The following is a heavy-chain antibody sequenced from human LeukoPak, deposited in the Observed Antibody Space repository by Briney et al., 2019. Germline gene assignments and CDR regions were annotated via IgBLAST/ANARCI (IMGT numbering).Heavy chain of an antibody. D-gene: IGHD1-26*01. V-gene: IGHV3-48*04. Sequence: GGSLRLSSAASGITFSYYSMNWVRQAPGKGLEWVSYISSTGRTIYDADSVKGRFTISRDIAKKSLYLQMNSLRAEDTAVYYCATDRGGGVGARGYWGQGTLVTVSS. CDR1: GITFSYYS. CDR3: ATDRGGGVGARGY. J-gene: IGHJ4*02. CDR2: ISSTGRTI.